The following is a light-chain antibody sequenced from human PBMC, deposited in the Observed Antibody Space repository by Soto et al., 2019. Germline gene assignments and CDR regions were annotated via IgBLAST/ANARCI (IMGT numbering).Light chain of an antibody. CDR1: SSDVGGYNY. CDR3: SSYTSSSTLFYV. V-gene: IGLV2-14*01. Sequence: QSALTQPASVSGSPGQSITISCTGTSSDVGGYNYVSWYQQHPGKAPKLMIYEVSNRPSGVSNRFSGSKSGNTASLNISGLQAEDEADYYCSSYTSSSTLFYVFGNGTKLTVL. J-gene: IGLJ1*01. CDR2: EVS.